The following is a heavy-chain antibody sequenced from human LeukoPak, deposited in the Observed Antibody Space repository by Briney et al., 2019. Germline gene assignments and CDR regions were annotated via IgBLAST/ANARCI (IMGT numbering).Heavy chain of an antibody. CDR2: ISNNGGYT. CDR3: AKQLGYCSDGSCYFPY. CDR1: GFTFSSSA. J-gene: IGHJ4*02. D-gene: IGHD2-15*01. V-gene: IGHV3-23*01. Sequence: GGPLRLSGAASGFTFSSSAMSWVRKAPGKGLEWVSAISNNGGYTYYADSVQGRFTISRDNSKSTLCLQMNSLRAEDTAVYYCAKQLGYCSDGSCYFPYWGQGTLVTVSS.